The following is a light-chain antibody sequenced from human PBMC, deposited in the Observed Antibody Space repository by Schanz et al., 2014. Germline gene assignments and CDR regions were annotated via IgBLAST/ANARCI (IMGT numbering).Light chain of an antibody. J-gene: IGLJ3*02. V-gene: IGLV1-44*01. CDR1: SSNIRSNT. CDR3: AAWDDSLNGGV. Sequence: QSVLTQPPSASGTPGQRVTISCSGSSSNIRSNTVDWYQQLPGTAPKLLIYSNNQRPSGVPDRFSGSKSGTSASLAISGLQSEDEAAFYCAAWDDSLNGGVFGGGTKLTVL. CDR2: SNN.